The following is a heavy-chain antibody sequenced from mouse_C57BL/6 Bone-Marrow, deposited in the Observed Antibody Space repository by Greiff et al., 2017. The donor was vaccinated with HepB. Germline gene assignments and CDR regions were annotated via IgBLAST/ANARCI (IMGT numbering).Heavy chain of an antibody. V-gene: IGHV1-53*01. CDR3: ALITTVVGAY. CDR1: GYTFTSYG. Sequence: QVQLQQSGAELARPGASVKLSCKASGYTFTSYGISWVKQRPGQGLEWIGNINPSNGGTNYNEKFKSKATLTVDKSSSTAYMQLSSLTSEDSAVYYCALITTVVGAYWGQGTLVTVSA. D-gene: IGHD1-1*01. CDR2: INPSNGGT. J-gene: IGHJ3*01.